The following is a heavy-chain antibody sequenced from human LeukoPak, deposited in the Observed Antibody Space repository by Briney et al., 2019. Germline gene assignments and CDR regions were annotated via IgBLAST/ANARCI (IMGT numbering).Heavy chain of an antibody. V-gene: IGHV1-69*05. CDR1: GGTFSSYA. CDR3: ARVGYCSSTSCAYYFDY. D-gene: IGHD2-2*01. Sequence: SVKVSCKASGGTFSSYAISWVRQAPGQGLEWMGGIIPIFGTANYAQKFQGRVTITTDESTSTAYMELSSLRSEDTAVYYCARVGYCSSTSCAYYFDYWGQGTLVTVSS. J-gene: IGHJ4*02. CDR2: IIPIFGTA.